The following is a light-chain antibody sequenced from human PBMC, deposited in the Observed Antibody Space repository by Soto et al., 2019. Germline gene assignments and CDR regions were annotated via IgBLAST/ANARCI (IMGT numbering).Light chain of an antibody. Sequence: DIQMTPSPSTLSASVRDRVTITCRASRNIERWLAWYQQKPGKPPKFLILNASTLGSGVPSRFSGSGSGTDVTLAISSLQPEDSATYYCLQDINYPWTCGQGTKGDNK. J-gene: IGKJ1*01. CDR1: RNIERW. CDR3: LQDINYPWT. CDR2: NAS. V-gene: IGKV1-5*01.